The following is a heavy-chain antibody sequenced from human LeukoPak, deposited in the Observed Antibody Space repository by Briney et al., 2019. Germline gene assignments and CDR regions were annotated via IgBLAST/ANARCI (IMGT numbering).Heavy chain of an antibody. V-gene: IGHV3-23*01. CDR3: AKDIHVAAAVPAPY. J-gene: IGHJ4*02. CDR2: ISGTGAHT. D-gene: IGHD6-13*01. CDR1: GITFETYA. Sequence: GGSLRLSCEVSGITFETYAMNWVRQAPGKGLEWVAGISGTGAHTYNADSVKGRFTVSRDNSRDTLYLLLKSLRAEDTAVYFCAKDIHVAAAVPAPYWGQGTLVTVSS.